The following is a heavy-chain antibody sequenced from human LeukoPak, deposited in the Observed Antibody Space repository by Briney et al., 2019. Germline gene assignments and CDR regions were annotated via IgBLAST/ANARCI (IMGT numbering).Heavy chain of an antibody. CDR2: INSDGSST. V-gene: IGHV3-74*01. CDR3: ARDPYYDILTGPSSWFDP. Sequence: LGGSLRLSCAASGFTFSSYWMHWVRQAPGKGLVWVSRINSDGSSTSYADSVKGRFTISRDNAKNTLYLQMNSLRAEDTAVYYCARDPYYDILTGPSSWFDPWGQGTLVTVSS. J-gene: IGHJ5*02. D-gene: IGHD3-9*01. CDR1: GFTFSSYW.